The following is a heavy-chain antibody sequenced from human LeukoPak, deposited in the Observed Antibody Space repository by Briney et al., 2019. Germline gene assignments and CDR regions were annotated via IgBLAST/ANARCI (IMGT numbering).Heavy chain of an antibody. J-gene: IGHJ4*02. CDR2: ISSASNTT. CDR1: GFTFSSYS. D-gene: IGHD1-26*01. CDR3: AKEGVVGAI. Sequence: GGSLRLSCAASGFTFSSYSMNWVRQAPGKGLEWISYISSASNTTYYADSVKGRFTISRDNSKNTLYLQMNSLRAEDTAVYYCAKEGVVGAIWGQGTLVTVSS. V-gene: IGHV3-48*01.